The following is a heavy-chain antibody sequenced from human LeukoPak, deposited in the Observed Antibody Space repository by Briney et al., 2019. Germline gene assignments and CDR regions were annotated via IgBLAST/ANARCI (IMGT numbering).Heavy chain of an antibody. V-gene: IGHV3-48*02. CDR3: AAAGDY. J-gene: IGHJ4*02. Sequence: GGSLRLSCAASGFTFSSYWMHWVRQAPGKGLEWVSHISSTSTTYYADSVKGRFTTSRDNAKNLLYLQMNSLRDEDTAVYYCAAAGDYWGQGTLVTVSS. D-gene: IGHD3-10*01. CDR2: ISSTSTT. CDR1: GFTFSSYW.